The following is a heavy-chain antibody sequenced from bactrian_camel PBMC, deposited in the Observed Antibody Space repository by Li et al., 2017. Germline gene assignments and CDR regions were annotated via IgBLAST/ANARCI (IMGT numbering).Heavy chain of an antibody. CDR1: GDIFSRLY. CDR3: AADSVNLQLARWYSY. V-gene: IGHV3S53*01. Sequence: VQLVESGGGSVQAGGSLKLACVASGDIFSRLYMAWFRQAPGKGREGVAAVDTAGLATYTYAVQGRFTISRDNAMNTVYLQMDSLNHEDTGTCYCAADSVNLQLARWYSYWGQGTQVTVS. D-gene: IGHD7*01. J-gene: IGHJ4*01. CDR2: VDTAGLA.